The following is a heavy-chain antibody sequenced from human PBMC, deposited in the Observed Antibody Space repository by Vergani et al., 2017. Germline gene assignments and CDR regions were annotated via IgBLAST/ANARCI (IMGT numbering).Heavy chain of an antibody. J-gene: IGHJ6*02. CDR3: ARVRRDDSSGYYYYYGMDV. V-gene: IGHV4-30-4*01. Sequence: HVQLQESGPGLVKPSPTLSLTCTVSGGSISSGDYYWRWIRQPPGKCLEWRGYIYYSGSTYYNPSLKSRVTISVDTSKHQFSLKLSSVTAADTAVYYCARVRRDDSSGYYYYYGMDVWGQGTTVTVSS. CDR2: IYYSGST. CDR1: GGSISSGDYY. D-gene: IGHD3-22*01.